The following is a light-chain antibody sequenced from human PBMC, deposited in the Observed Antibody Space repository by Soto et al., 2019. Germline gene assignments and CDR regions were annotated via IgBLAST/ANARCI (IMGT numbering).Light chain of an antibody. J-gene: IGKJ1*01. CDR2: DAS. V-gene: IGKV1-5*01. Sequence: DIQMTQSPSTLSASVGDRVASTCRASQTISSWLAWYQQKPGKAPKLLIYDASSLKSGVPSRFSGSGSGTEFTLTISSLQPDDFATYYCQHYNSYSEAFGQGTKVDI. CDR1: QTISSW. CDR3: QHYNSYSEA.